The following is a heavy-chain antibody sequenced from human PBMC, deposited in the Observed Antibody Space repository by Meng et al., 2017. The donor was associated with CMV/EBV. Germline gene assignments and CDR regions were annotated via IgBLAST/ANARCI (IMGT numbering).Heavy chain of an antibody. CDR1: GGSISSGSYY. D-gene: IGHD6-19*01. V-gene: IGHV4-61*02. CDR2: IYTSGST. CDR3: ARAWGSGGDFDY. J-gene: IGHJ4*02. Sequence: CTVSGGSISSGSYYWSWIRQPAGKGLEWIGRIYTSGSTNYNPSLKSRVTISVDTSKNQFSLKLSSVTAADTAVYYCARAWGSGGDFDYWGQGTLVTVSS.